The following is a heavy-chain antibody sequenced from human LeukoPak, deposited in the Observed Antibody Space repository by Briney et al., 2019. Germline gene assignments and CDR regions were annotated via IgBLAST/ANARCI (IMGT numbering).Heavy chain of an antibody. J-gene: IGHJ6*03. CDR1: GFTFSSYS. D-gene: IGHD2-2*01. Sequence: KSGGSLRLSCAASGFTFSSYSMNWVRQAPGKGLEWVSSISSSSSYIYYADSVKGRFTISRDNAKNSLYLQMNSLRAEGTAVYYCARVNCSSTSCYYYYYYMDVWGKGTTVTVSS. V-gene: IGHV3-21*01. CDR3: ARVNCSSTSCYYYYYYMDV. CDR2: ISSSSSYI.